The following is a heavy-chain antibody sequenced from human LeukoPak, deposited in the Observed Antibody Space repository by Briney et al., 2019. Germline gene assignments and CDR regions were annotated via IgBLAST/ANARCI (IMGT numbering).Heavy chain of an antibody. CDR1: GFTFSSYS. J-gene: IGHJ4*02. CDR3: AKVGSGWYAEVDY. Sequence: GGSLRLSCAASGFTFSSYSMAWVRQAPGKGLEWVSYISSSSSTIYYADSVKGRFTISRDNAKNSLYLQMNSLRAEDTAVYYCAKVGSGWYAEVDYWGQGTLVTVSS. V-gene: IGHV3-48*01. CDR2: ISSSSSTI. D-gene: IGHD6-19*01.